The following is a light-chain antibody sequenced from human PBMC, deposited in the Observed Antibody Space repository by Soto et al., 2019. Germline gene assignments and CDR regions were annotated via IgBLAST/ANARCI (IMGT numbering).Light chain of an antibody. J-gene: IGKJ1*01. CDR3: QQYDSSPRT. Sequence: ESVLTQSPGSLSLSPGERAILSCRASQSVSSDLAWYQQKPGQAPRFLIYYTSTRATGFPARFSGSGSGTDFTLTISRLESEDFAVYYCQQYDSSPRTFGQGTKVDIK. CDR2: YTS. V-gene: IGKV3-20*01. CDR1: QSVSSD.